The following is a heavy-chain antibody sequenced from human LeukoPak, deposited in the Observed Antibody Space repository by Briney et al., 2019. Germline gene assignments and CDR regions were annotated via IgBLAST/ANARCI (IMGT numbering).Heavy chain of an antibody. Sequence: SETLSLTCTVSGGSISSGGYYWSWLRQHPGKGLEWLGYIYYSGSTYYNPSLKSRVTISVDTSKNQFSLKLSSVTAADTAVYYCARVQRGYSGYAVDYWGQGTLVTVSS. CDR2: IYYSGST. J-gene: IGHJ4*02. V-gene: IGHV4-31*03. D-gene: IGHD5-12*01. CDR1: GGSISSGGYY. CDR3: ARVQRGYSGYAVDY.